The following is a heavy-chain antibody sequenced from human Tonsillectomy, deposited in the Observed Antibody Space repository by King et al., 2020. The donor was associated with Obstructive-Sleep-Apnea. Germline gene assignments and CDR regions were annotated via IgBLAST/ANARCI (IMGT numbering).Heavy chain of an antibody. D-gene: IGHD2-15*01. CDR1: GGSISSYY. CDR3: ARRSVYCSGGSCYRGMDV. V-gene: IGHV4-59*08. Sequence: VQLQESGPGLVKPSETLSLTCTVSGGSISSYYWSWIRQPPGKGLEWIGYIYYSGSTNYNPSLKSRVTISVDTSKNQFSLKLSSVTAADTAVYYCARRSVYCSGGSCYRGMDVWGQGTTVTVSS. CDR2: IYYSGST. J-gene: IGHJ6*02.